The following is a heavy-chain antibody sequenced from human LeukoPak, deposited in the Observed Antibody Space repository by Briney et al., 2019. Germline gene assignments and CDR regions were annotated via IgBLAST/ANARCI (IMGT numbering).Heavy chain of an antibody. D-gene: IGHD6-13*01. V-gene: IGHV4-30-2*01. J-gene: IGHJ4*02. CDR1: GGSISSGGYY. CDR3: ARDQKGLSIAAAYHPDY. CDR2: IYHSGST. Sequence: SQTLSLTCTVSGGSISSGGYYWSWIRQPPGKGLEWIGYIYHSGSTYYNPSLKSRVTISVDRSKNQFSLKLSSVTAADTAVYYCARDQKGLSIAAAYHPDYWGQGTLVTVSS.